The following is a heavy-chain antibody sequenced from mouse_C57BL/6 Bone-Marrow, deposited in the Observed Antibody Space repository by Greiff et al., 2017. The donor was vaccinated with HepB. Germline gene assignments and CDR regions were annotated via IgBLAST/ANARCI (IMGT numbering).Heavy chain of an antibody. Sequence: QVQLQQSGPELVKPGASVKISCKASGYTFTDYYINWVKQRPGQGLEWIGWIFPGSGSTYYNEKFKGKATLTVDKSSSTAYMLLSSLTSEDSAVYFCARSDTTVVAHWYFDVWGTGTTVTVSS. CDR3: ARSDTTVVAHWYFDV. J-gene: IGHJ1*03. D-gene: IGHD1-1*01. CDR2: IFPGSGST. V-gene: IGHV1-75*01. CDR1: GYTFTDYY.